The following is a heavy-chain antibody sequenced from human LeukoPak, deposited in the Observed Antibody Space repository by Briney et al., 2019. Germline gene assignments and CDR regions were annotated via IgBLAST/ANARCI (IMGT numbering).Heavy chain of an antibody. J-gene: IGHJ6*03. Sequence: PGGSLRLSCTASGFSLSRVWMHWVRQAPGKGLVWVSRINTDGSGTSYADSVKGRFTISRDNAKNTLYLQMNSLRAEDTAVYYCARGYLITGYYYYMDVWGKGTTVTVSS. D-gene: IGHD5-24*01. V-gene: IGHV3-74*01. CDR3: ARGYLITGYYYYMDV. CDR2: INTDGSGT. CDR1: GFSLSRVW.